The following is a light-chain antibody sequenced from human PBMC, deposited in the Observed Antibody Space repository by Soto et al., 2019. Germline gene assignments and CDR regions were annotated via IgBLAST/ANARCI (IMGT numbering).Light chain of an antibody. CDR2: GDS. V-gene: IGLV1-40*01. CDR3: QSSDSRLSGSDV. J-gene: IGLJ1*01. CDR1: SSNIGAGYH. Sequence: QSVLTQPPSVSGAPGQRVTISCTGSSSNIGAGYHVHWYQQLPGAAPKLLIFGDSNRPSGVPDRFSGSKSGTSASLAITGLQADDEADYPCQSSDSRLSGSDVFGTGTKVTVL.